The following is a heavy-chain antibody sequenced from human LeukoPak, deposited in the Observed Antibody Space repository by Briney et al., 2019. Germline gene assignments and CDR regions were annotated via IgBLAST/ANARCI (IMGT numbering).Heavy chain of an antibody. J-gene: IGHJ4*02. CDR2: IDPSDSYT. Sequence: GESLKISFKGSGXSFTNYWISWVRQMPGKGLEWMGRIDPSDSYTNYSPSFQGHVTISADKSISTAYLQWSSLKASDTAMYYCARRSVPTVVTAIDFWGQGTLVTVSS. D-gene: IGHD4-23*01. V-gene: IGHV5-10-1*01. CDR3: ARRSVPTVVTAIDF. CDR1: GXSFTNYW.